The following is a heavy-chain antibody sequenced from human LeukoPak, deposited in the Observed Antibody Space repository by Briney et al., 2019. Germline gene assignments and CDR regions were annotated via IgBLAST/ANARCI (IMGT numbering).Heavy chain of an antibody. J-gene: IGHJ4*02. D-gene: IGHD3-22*01. V-gene: IGHV5-10-1*01. CDR2: IDPSDSYT. CDR1: GYSFTNYW. CDR3: ARDDSSGYDY. Sequence: GESLKISCKASGYSFTNYWIGWVRQMPGKGLEWMGRIDPSDSYTNYSPSFQGHVTISADKSISTAYLQWSSLKASDTAMYYCARDDSSGYDYWGQGTLVTVSS.